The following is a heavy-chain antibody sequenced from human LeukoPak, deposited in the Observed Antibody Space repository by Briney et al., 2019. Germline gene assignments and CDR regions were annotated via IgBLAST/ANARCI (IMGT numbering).Heavy chain of an antibody. CDR3: VSDHTPPPRILGVRTPPLQLLQF. V-gene: IGHV1-46*01. CDR1: GYMFTSYY. D-gene: IGHD2-15*01. J-gene: IGHJ1*01. CDR2: INTSEGST. Sequence: ASVKVSCKESGYMFTSYYMHCVRQAPGQGVGWIGGINTSEGSTTYAQKFQGTVTMTSDTSTSTVYMELRSLRSEDTAVYYCVSDHTPPPRILGVRTPPLQLLQFWGQDTLVTVSS.